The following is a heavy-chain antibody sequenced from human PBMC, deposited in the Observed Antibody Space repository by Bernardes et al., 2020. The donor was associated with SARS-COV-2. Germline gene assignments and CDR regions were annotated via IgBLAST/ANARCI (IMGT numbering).Heavy chain of an antibody. Sequence: GSLRLSCAASGFTFSSYGMHWVRQAPGKGLEWVAVISYDGSNKYYADSVKGRFTISRDNSKNTLYLQMNSLRAEDTAVYYCAKEYSSSPHVGYWGQGTLVTVSS. CDR3: AKEYSSSPHVGY. CDR2: ISYDGSNK. D-gene: IGHD6-6*01. J-gene: IGHJ4*02. CDR1: GFTFSSYG. V-gene: IGHV3-30*18.